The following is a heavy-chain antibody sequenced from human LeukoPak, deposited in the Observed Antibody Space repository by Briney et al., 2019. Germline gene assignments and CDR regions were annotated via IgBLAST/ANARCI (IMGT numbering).Heavy chain of an antibody. CDR1: GGSISSGDYY. CDR2: IYYSGST. J-gene: IGHJ4*02. V-gene: IGHV4-30-4*01. Sequence: SGTLSLTCTVSGGSISSGDYYWSWIRQPPGKGLEWIGYIYYSGSTYYNPSLKSRVTISVDTSKNQFSLKLSSVTAADTAVYYCARDLTYYYDSSGYEKAIGYWGQGTLVTVSS. D-gene: IGHD3-22*01. CDR3: ARDLTYYYDSSGYEKAIGY.